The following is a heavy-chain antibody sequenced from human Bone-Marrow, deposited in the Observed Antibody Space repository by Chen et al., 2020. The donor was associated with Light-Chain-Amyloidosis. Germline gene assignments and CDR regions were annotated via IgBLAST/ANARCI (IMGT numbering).Heavy chain of an antibody. Sequence: EVQLVESGGGLLQRGGSLRLSCAASGFAFSSYAMSWVRQAPGKGLGWVATISGGGASRYSGAAVKCPLTISGNNSKNARFLKMNSLGAEDTAVYYCAKDISYDDILPGYPADAFDIWGQGTMVTVSS. CDR1: GFAFSSYA. J-gene: IGHJ3*02. D-gene: IGHD3-9*01. CDR3: AKDISYDDILPGYPADAFDI. CDR2: ISGGGASR. V-gene: IGHV3-23*04.